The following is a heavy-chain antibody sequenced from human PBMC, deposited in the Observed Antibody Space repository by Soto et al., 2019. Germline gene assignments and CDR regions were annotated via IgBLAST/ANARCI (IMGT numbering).Heavy chain of an antibody. Sequence: QVQLVQSGAEVKKPGSSVKVSCKASGGTFSSYTISWVRQAPGQGLEWMGRIIPILGIANYAQKFQGRVTITADKSTSTAYMELSSLRSEDTAVYYCARDLHGSGSFYDSYYYYYYMDVWGKGTTVTVSS. CDR2: IIPILGIA. V-gene: IGHV1-69*08. CDR1: GGTFSSYT. J-gene: IGHJ6*03. CDR3: ARDLHGSGSFYDSYYYYYYMDV. D-gene: IGHD3-10*01.